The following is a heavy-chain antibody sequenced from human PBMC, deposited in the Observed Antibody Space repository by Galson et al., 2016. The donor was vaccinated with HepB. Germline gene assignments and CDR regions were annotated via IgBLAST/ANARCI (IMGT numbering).Heavy chain of an antibody. Sequence: SLRLSCAASGFTFSHYGMHWVRQAPGKGLEWVAVISYDGSNKYYADSVKGRFTISRDNSKNTLYLQMNSLRAEDTAVYYCVRGGSKYPRSARFDPWGQGTLVTVSS. D-gene: IGHD1-26*01. CDR1: GFTFSHYG. CDR3: VRGGSKYPRSARFDP. CDR2: ISYDGSNK. V-gene: IGHV3-30*03. J-gene: IGHJ5*02.